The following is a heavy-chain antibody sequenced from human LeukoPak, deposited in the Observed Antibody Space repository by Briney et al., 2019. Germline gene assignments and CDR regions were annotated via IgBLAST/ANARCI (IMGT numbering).Heavy chain of an antibody. CDR3: ARDNSVGDIAWWFDP. CDR2: IIPIFGTA. V-gene: IGHV1-69*13. J-gene: IGHJ5*02. Sequence: ASVKVSCKASGGTFSSYATSWVRQAPGQGLEWMGGIIPIFGTANYAQKFQGRVTITADESTSTAYMELSSLRSDDTAVYYCARDNSVGDIAWWFDPWGQGTLVTVSS. D-gene: IGHD3-10*01. CDR1: GGTFSSYA.